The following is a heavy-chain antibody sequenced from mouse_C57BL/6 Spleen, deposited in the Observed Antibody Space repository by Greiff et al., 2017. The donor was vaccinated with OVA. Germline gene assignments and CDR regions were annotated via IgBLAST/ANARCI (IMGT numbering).Heavy chain of an antibody. V-gene: IGHV1-53*01. CDR2: INPSNGVT. CDR3: ARPWGQLRSYYFDY. Sequence: QVQLQQPGTELVKPGASVKLSCKASGYTFTSYWMHWVKQRPGQGLEWIGNINPSNGVTNYNEKFKSKATLTVDKSSSTAYMQLSSLTSEDSAVYYGARPWGQLRSYYFDYWGQGTTLTVSS. J-gene: IGHJ2*01. CDR1: GYTFTSYW. D-gene: IGHD3-2*02.